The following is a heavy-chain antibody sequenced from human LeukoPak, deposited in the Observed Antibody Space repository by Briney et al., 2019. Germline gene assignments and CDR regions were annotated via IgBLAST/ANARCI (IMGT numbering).Heavy chain of an antibody. CDR1: GGTFSGYA. CDR2: IIPIFGTA. Sequence: SVKVSCKAPGGTFSGYAISWVRQAPGQGLEWMGRIIPIFGTANYAQKYQGRVTITTDESTSTAYMELSSLRSEDTAVYYCASTIFGVVIASVWGQGTLVTVSS. CDR3: ASTIFGVVIASV. J-gene: IGHJ4*02. V-gene: IGHV1-69*05. D-gene: IGHD3-3*01.